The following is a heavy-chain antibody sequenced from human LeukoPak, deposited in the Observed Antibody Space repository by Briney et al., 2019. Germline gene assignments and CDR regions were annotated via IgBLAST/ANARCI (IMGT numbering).Heavy chain of an antibody. V-gene: IGHV3-53*01. J-gene: IGHJ4*02. CDR2: IYSGGTP. CDR3: ARGRGTGYTSGGPDY. Sequence: AGGSLRLSCAASGFSVSTNYMTWVRQAPGKGLEWVSVIYSGGTPYYADSVKGRFTISRDISRNTLYLQMNSLRADDTAVYYCARGRGTGYTSGGPDYWGQGTLVTVSS. CDR1: GFSVSTNY. D-gene: IGHD5-18*01.